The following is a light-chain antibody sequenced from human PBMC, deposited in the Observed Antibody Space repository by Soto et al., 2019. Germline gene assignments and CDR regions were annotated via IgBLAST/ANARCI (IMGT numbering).Light chain of an antibody. CDR2: SAS. CDR1: QDIIYY. J-gene: IGKJ2*01. CDR3: QQYSSAPNT. Sequence: DIRMTQSPSSLSAFVGDTVTITCRASQDIIYYLAWYQQKPGKIPKLLIHSASPLQTGVQSRFSGTGSGTVFTLTINNLQPEDVATYYCQQYSSAPNTFGQGSRLEIK. V-gene: IGKV1-27*01.